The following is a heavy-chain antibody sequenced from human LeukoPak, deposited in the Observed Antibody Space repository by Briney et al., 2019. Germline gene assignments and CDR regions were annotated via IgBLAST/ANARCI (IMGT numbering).Heavy chain of an antibody. Sequence: ASVKVSCKASGYTFTGYHMHWVRQAPCQGREWMAWINPNSGATDYAQKFQGRVTMTRDTSTSTAYMELSRLRSDDTAVYYCARLNGNHFDYWGQGTLVTVSS. D-gene: IGHD1-14*01. V-gene: IGHV1-2*02. J-gene: IGHJ4*02. CDR1: GYTFTGYH. CDR2: INPNSGAT. CDR3: ARLNGNHFDY.